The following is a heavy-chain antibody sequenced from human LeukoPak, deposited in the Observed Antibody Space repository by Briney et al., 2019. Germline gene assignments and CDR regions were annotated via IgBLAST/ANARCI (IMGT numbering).Heavy chain of an antibody. Sequence: GESLKISCMGSGYSFSNYWIGWVRQMPGKGLEWMGIIYPDESNIRYSPSFQGQVTISVDKSISTAYLQWSSLKASDTAMYYCARRGSTSSILEPGDYWGQGTLVTVSS. CDR3: ARRGSTSSILEPGDY. J-gene: IGHJ4*02. CDR1: GYSFSNYW. D-gene: IGHD2-2*01. V-gene: IGHV5-51*01. CDR2: IYPDESNI.